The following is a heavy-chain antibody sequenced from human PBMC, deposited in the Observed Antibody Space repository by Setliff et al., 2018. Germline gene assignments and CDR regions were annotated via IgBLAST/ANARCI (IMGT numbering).Heavy chain of an antibody. V-gene: IGHV3-15*01. CDR2: IKRKNEGGTT. J-gene: IGHJ4*02. CDR1: GFTFGDYA. CDR3: TTSVFLTGFDY. D-gene: IGHD3-9*01. Sequence: GGSLRLSCTASGFTFGDYAMSWVRQAPGKGLEWVARIKRKNEGGTTDYAAPVKGRFTISRDGSKNTQYLQMNSLQTEDTAVYYCTTSVFLTGFDYWGQGTLVTVSS.